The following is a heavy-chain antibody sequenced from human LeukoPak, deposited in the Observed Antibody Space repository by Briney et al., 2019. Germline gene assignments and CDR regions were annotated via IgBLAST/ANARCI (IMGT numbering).Heavy chain of an antibody. CDR3: ARSAGNPHYYYYYMDV. CDR1: GFTFDDYG. D-gene: IGHD4-23*01. J-gene: IGHJ6*03. CDR2: INWNGGST. V-gene: IGHV3-20*01. Sequence: GGSLRLSCAASGFTFDDYGMSWVRQAPGKGLEWVSGINWNGGSTGYADSVKGRFTISRDNAKNSLYLQMNSLRAEDTALYHCARSAGNPHYYYYYMDVWGKGTTVTVSS.